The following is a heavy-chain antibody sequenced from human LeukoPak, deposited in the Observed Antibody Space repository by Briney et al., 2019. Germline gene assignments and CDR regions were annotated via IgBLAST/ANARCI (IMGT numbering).Heavy chain of an antibody. J-gene: IGHJ6*02. V-gene: IGHV3-9*01. CDR1: GFIFNNYA. CDR2: ISWNSGSI. CDR3: AREVVIVPDYYYYGLDV. D-gene: IGHD2/OR15-2a*01. Sequence: QAGGSLRLSCAGSGFIFNNYAMHWVRQPPGKGLEWVSGISWNSGSIDYADSVKGRFTISRDNAKDSVYLQMNSLRAEDTAVYYCAREVVIVPDYYYYGLDVWGQGTTVTVSS.